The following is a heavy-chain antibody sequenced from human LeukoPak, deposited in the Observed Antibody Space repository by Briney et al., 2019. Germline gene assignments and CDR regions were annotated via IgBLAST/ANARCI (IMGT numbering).Heavy chain of an antibody. CDR1: GYTFTSYD. Sequence: WASVKVSCKASGYTFTSYDINWVRQATGQGLEWMGWMNPNSGNTGYAQKFQGRVTMTRNTSISTAYMELSSLRSEDTAVYYCARWGSSSWYYYMDVWGEGTTVTVSS. J-gene: IGHJ6*03. V-gene: IGHV1-8*01. CDR2: MNPNSGNT. D-gene: IGHD6-13*01. CDR3: ARWGSSSWYYYMDV.